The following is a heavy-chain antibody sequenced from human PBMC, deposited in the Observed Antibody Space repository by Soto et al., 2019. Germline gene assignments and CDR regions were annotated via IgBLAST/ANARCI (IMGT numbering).Heavy chain of an antibody. CDR1: GGSFSGYY. CDR3: ARGITMIVVVDGFDP. Sequence: QVQLQQWGAGLLKPSETLSLTCAVYGGSFSGYYWSWIRQPPGKGLEWIGEINHSGSTNYNPSLKSRVTISVDTSKNQFSLKLSSVTAADTAVYYCARGITMIVVVDGFDPWGQGTLVTVSS. J-gene: IGHJ5*02. D-gene: IGHD3-22*01. V-gene: IGHV4-34*01. CDR2: INHSGST.